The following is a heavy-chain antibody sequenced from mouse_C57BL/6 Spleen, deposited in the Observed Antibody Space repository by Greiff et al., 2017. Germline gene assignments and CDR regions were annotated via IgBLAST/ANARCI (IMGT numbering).Heavy chain of an antibody. CDR1: GFTFSNYW. CDR3: TGGVVRY. D-gene: IGHD1-1*02. Sequence: DVQLQESGGGLVQPGGSMKLSCVASGFTFSNYWMNWVRQSPEKGLEWVAQIRLKSDNYATHYAESVKGRFTISRDDSKSSVYLQMNNLRAEDTGIYYCTGGVVRYWGQGTLVTVSA. V-gene: IGHV6-3*01. J-gene: IGHJ3*01. CDR2: IRLKSDNYAT.